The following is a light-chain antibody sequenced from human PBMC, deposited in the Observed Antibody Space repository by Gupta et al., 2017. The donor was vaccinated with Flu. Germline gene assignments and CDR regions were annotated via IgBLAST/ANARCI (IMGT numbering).Light chain of an antibody. CDR1: SLRNSY. V-gene: IGLV3-19*01. Sequence: SSELTQDPAVSVALGQTVRITCQGDSLRNSYASWYQPKPGQAPGLVIYAKSIRPSGIPDRFSGSSSGNTASLTITXAXGEEEAXYYCNSRDSTYNTQAVFGGGTKLTVL. CDR2: AKS. J-gene: IGLJ2*01. CDR3: NSRDSTYNTQAV.